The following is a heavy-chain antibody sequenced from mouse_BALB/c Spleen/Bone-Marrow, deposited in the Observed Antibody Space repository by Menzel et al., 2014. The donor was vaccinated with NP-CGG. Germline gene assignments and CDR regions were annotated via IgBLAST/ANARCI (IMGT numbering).Heavy chain of an antibody. CDR2: IYPGSGST. V-gene: IGHV1S22*01. J-gene: IGHJ4*01. CDR1: GYTFTSYW. D-gene: IGHD1-2*01. Sequence: LQQSGSELVRPGASVKLSCKASGYTFTSYWMHWVKQRPGQGLEWIGNIYPGSGSTNYDEKFKSKATLTVDTSSSTAYMQLSSLTSEDSAVYCCTRWRFITTATYAMDYWGQGTSVTVSS. CDR3: TRWRFITTATYAMDY.